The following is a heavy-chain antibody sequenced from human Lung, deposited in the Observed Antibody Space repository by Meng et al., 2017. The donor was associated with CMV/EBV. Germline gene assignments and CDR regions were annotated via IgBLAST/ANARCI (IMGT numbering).Heavy chain of an antibody. D-gene: IGHD2/OR15-2a*01. CDR3: ARGQVQCSTINCHDYRFSGMDG. Sequence: ASVXVSXKASGYTFSNYDIIWVRQASGQGPEWVGWMNPNRGNTAYAQKFQGRVTMTRDTSTSIAYMELSSLRSGDTAVYYCARGQVQCSTINCHDYRFSGMDGWXQGTXVTVSS. CDR2: MNPNRGNT. V-gene: IGHV1-8*01. CDR1: GYTFSNYD. J-gene: IGHJ6*02.